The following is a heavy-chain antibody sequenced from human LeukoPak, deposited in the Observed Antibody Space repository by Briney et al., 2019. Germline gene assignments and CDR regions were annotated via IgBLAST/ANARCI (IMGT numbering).Heavy chain of an antibody. CDR3: ARGGIVVVPAAIGSYNWFDP. V-gene: IGHV4-39*01. Sequence: SETLSLTCTVSGGSISSSSYYWGWIRQPPGKGLEWIGSIYYSGSTYYNPSLKSRVTISVDTSKNQFSLKLSSVTAADTAVYYCARGGIVVVPAAIGSYNWFDPWGQGTLVTVSS. CDR1: GGSISSSSYY. CDR2: IYYSGST. J-gene: IGHJ5*02. D-gene: IGHD2-2*01.